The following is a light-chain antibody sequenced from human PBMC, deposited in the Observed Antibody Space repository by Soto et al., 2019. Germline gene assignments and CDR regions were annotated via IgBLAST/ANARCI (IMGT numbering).Light chain of an antibody. CDR1: SSDVGGYNY. Sequence: QSALTQPRSVSGSPGQSVTISCTGTSSDVGGYNYVSWYQQHPGKAPKLAIYDVSKRPSGVPYRFSGSKSANTASLTISGLQAEDESDYYCCSYAGNSLWVFGGGTKLTVL. CDR3: CSYAGNSLWV. CDR2: DVS. V-gene: IGLV2-11*01. J-gene: IGLJ3*02.